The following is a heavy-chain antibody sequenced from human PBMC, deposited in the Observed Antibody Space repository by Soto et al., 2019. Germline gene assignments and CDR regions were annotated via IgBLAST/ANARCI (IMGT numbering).Heavy chain of an antibody. CDR3: ATHWNYEGKTFDY. Sequence: QLQLQESGPGLVKPSETLSLTCTVSGGSISSSSYYWGWIRQPPGKGLEWIGSIYYSGSTYYNPSLKSRVTISVDTSKNQFSLKLSSVTAADTAVYYCATHWNYEGKTFDYWGQGTLVTVSS. J-gene: IGHJ4*02. D-gene: IGHD1-7*01. CDR2: IYYSGST. CDR1: GGSISSSSYY. V-gene: IGHV4-39*01.